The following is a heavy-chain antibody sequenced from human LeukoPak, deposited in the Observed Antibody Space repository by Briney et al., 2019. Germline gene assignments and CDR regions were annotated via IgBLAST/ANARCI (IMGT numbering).Heavy chain of an antibody. D-gene: IGHD5-12*01. J-gene: IGHJ4*02. CDR1: GFTFSNYA. CDR2: LIGSRGAT. Sequence: PGGSLRLSCAASGFTFSNYAMNWVRQAPGKGLEWVAVLIGSRGATDYADSVKGRFTISREHSKNTLFLQMNSLRAEDTAIYYCAKGAYDYIEIAYFDYWGQGALVTVSS. CDR3: AKGAYDYIEIAYFDY. V-gene: IGHV3-23*01.